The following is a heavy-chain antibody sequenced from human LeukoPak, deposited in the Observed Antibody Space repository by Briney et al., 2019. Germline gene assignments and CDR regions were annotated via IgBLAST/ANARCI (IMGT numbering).Heavy chain of an antibody. CDR3: ARTADYGYFDY. CDR2: IYYIGTT. J-gene: IGHJ4*02. CDR1: GGSISSFY. V-gene: IGHV4-59*08. Sequence: KPSETLSLTCTVSGGSISSFYWSWIRQPPGKGLEWVGYIYYIGTTNYNPSLKSRLTISVDTSKNQFFLRLNSVTAADTAVYYCARTADYGYFDYWGQGILVTVSS. D-gene: IGHD4-17*01.